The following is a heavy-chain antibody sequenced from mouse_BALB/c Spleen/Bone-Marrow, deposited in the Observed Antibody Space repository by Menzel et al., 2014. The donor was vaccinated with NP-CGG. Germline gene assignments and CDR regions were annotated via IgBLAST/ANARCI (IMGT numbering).Heavy chain of an antibody. CDR1: GYASTNYL. CDR2: INPGSGGT. D-gene: IGHD4-1*01. Sequence: QVQLQQSGAELVRPGTSVKVSCKASGYASTNYLIEWVKQRPGQGLEWIGVINPGSGGTNYNEKFKGKATLTADKSSSTAYMQLSSLTSDDSAVYFCARELGRWYFDVWGAGTTVTVSS. J-gene: IGHJ1*01. CDR3: ARELGRWYFDV. V-gene: IGHV1-54*01.